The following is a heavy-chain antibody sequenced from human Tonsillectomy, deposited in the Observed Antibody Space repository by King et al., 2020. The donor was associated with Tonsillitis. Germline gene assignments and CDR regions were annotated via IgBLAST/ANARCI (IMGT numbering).Heavy chain of an antibody. CDR1: GGSISSSGYY. D-gene: IGHD3-10*01. Sequence: QLQESGPGLVKPSQTLSLSCTVSGGSISSSGYYWSWIRQHPGKGLEWIGYVYYSGSTYYNPSLKSRVTISVDTSKNQFSLKLSSVTAADTAVYYCAGGNGSGRYYWGQGTLVTVSS. J-gene: IGHJ4*02. CDR3: AGGNGSGRYY. V-gene: IGHV4-31*03. CDR2: VYYSGST.